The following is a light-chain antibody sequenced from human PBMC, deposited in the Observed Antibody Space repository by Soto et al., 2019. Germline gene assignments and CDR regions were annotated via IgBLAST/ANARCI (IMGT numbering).Light chain of an antibody. V-gene: IGKV4-1*01. CDR1: QSVLYSSNNKNY. Sequence: DIVMTQSPDSLAVSLGERATMNCKSSQSVLYSSNNKNYLAWYQQKPGQPPKLLIYWASTRESGVPDRFSGSGSGTDFTLTISSLQAEDVAVYYCQQYYGTPPWTFGQGTKVEIK. CDR3: QQYYGTPPWT. CDR2: WAS. J-gene: IGKJ1*01.